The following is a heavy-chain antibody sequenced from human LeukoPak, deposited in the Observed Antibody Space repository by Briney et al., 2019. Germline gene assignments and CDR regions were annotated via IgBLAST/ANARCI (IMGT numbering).Heavy chain of an antibody. CDR2: IYYSGST. V-gene: IGHV4-59*08. Sequence: SETLSLTCTVSGGSISSYYWSWIRQPPGKGLEWIGYIYYSGSTNYNPSLKSRVTMSVDTSKNQFSLKLSSVTAADTAVYYCARRYCSGGSCYSSFDYWGQGTLLTVSS. CDR1: GGSISSYY. CDR3: ARRYCSGGSCYSSFDY. D-gene: IGHD2-15*01. J-gene: IGHJ4*02.